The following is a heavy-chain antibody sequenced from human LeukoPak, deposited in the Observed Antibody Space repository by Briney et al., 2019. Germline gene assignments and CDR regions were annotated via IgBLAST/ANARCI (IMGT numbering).Heavy chain of an antibody. Sequence: PSETLTLTCTVSGGSIRSFYWSWFRQPPGKGLEWIGYIYSSGSTNYNPSLRSRVTISVDMSKNQFSLTPSSVTATDTAIYDCARKAGYYASENDYWGQGTLVIVSS. D-gene: IGHD3-10*01. V-gene: IGHV4-4*09. CDR2: IYSSGST. J-gene: IGHJ4*02. CDR1: GGSIRSFY. CDR3: ARKAGYYASENDY.